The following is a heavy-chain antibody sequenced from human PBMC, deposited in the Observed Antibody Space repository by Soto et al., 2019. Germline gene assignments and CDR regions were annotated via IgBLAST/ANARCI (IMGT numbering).Heavy chain of an antibody. V-gene: IGHV3-23*01. CDR2: ISGSGGST. J-gene: IGHJ4*02. D-gene: IGHD3-22*01. CDR3: AEDHIVPAAMDAYYYDSSGYDY. CDR1: GFTFSSYA. Sequence: GGSLRLSCAASGFTFSSYAMSWVRQAPGKGLEWVSAISGSGGSTYYADSVKGRFTISRDNSKNTLYLQMNSLRAVDTAVYYCAEDHIVPAAMDAYYYDSSGYDYWGQGTLVTVSS.